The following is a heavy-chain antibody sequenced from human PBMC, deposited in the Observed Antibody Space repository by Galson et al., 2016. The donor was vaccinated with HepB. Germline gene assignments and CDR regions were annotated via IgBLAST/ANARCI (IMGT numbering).Heavy chain of an antibody. J-gene: IGHJ3*02. CDR3: ARDRTGEFWSGSSTDAFDI. Sequence: VKVSCKASGGSFNNFGINWVRQARGQGLEWMGAIIPMFGAANYGQKFQGRVTITADESTSTAYMELSSLRSEDTAIYYCARDRTGEFWSGSSTDAFDIWGQGTMVTVSS. CDR1: GGSFNNFG. D-gene: IGHD3-3*01. CDR2: IIPMFGAA. V-gene: IGHV1-69*13.